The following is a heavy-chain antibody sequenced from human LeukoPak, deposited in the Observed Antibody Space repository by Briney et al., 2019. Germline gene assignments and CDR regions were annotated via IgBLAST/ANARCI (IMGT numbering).Heavy chain of an antibody. CDR3: VRDPGGGAYDL. CDR1: GFTFSSHW. CDR2: INQDGGSI. J-gene: IGHJ3*01. D-gene: IGHD1-26*01. Sequence: GGSLRLSCAASGFTFSSHWLNWARRAPGKGLDWVAIINQDGGSIGYGDSVKGRFTISRDNAKNSLYLQMNSLRVDDTAVYYCVRDPGGGAYDLWGQGTMVTVSS. V-gene: IGHV3-7*03.